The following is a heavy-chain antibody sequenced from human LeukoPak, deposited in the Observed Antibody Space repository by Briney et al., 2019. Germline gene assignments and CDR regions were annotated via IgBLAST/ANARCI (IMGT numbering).Heavy chain of an antibody. CDR3: AKVVLWFGDLFDY. D-gene: IGHD3-10*01. CDR1: GFTFSSYG. J-gene: IGHJ4*02. Sequence: GGSLRLSCAASGFTFSSYGMHWVRQAPGKGLEWVAFIRYDGSNKYYADSVKGRFTISRDNSKNTLYLQMNSLRAEDTAVYYCAKVVLWFGDLFDYWGQGTLVTVSS. V-gene: IGHV3-30*02. CDR2: IRYDGSNK.